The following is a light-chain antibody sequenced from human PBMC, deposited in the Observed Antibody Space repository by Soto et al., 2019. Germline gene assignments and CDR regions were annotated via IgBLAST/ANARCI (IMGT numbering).Light chain of an antibody. CDR1: SSNIGTNT. V-gene: IGLV1-44*01. CDR2: SNN. J-gene: IGLJ1*01. Sequence: QSVLTQPPPASGTPGQRVTISCSGSSSNIGTNTVNWYQQLPGTAPKLLIYSNNQRPSGVPDRFSGSKSGTSASLAISGLQSEDEADYYCAAWDDSLSGYVFGSGTKLTVL. CDR3: AAWDDSLSGYV.